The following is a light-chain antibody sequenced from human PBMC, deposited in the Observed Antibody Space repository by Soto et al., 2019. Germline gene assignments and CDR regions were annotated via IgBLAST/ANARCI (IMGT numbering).Light chain of an antibody. V-gene: IGLV1-44*01. Sequence: QSVLTQPPSTSGTPGHRVTISCSGTRSNIGSSTVNWYQQLPGTAPKLLIYGDDQRPSGVPDRFSGSKSGTSVFLAISGLQSEDEADYYCAVWDDSLRGWVFGGGTKLTVL. J-gene: IGLJ3*02. CDR2: GDD. CDR3: AVWDDSLRGWV. CDR1: RSNIGSST.